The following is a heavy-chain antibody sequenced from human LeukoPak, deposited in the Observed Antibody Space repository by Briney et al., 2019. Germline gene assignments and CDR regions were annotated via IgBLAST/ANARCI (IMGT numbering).Heavy chain of an antibody. V-gene: IGHV1-18*01. CDR3: AKGAGTHYYYYYMDV. CDR1: GYTFTTSG. CDR2: ISAYNGNT. Sequence: VASVKVSCTASGYTFTTSGISWVRQAPGQGLEWMGWISAYNGNTNYAQKLQGRVTMTTDTSTSTAYMELRSLRSDDTAVYYCAKGAGTHYYYYYMDVWGKGTTVTVSS. D-gene: IGHD6-19*01. J-gene: IGHJ6*03.